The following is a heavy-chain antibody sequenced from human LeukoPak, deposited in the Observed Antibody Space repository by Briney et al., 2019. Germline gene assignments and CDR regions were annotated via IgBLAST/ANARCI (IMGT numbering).Heavy chain of an antibody. J-gene: IGHJ4*02. CDR2: ISSSSSYI. V-gene: IGHV3-21*01. CDR1: GFTFSRYT. Sequence: GGSLRLSCAASGFTFSRYTMSWVRQAPGKGLEWVSSISSSSSYIYYADSVKGRFTISRDNAKNSLYLQMNSLRAEDTAVYYCARDPSFRRSLWGGYSSSSPRPFDYWGQGTLVTVSS. D-gene: IGHD6-6*01. CDR3: ARDPSFRRSLWGGYSSSSPRPFDY.